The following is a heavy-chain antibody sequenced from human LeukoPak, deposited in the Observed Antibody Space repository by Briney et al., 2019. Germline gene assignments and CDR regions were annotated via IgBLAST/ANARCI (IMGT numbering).Heavy chain of an antibody. D-gene: IGHD3-22*01. V-gene: IGHV4-4*02. J-gene: IGHJ4*02. CDR3: ASRNYYDSTGYFLD. CDR2: IHHSGST. Sequence: KPSGTLSLTCAVSGDSIRRDNWWSWVRQLPGKGLEWIGEIHHSGSTNYNPSLKSRVIISIDKSKNQFSLNLSSVTAADTAVYYCASRNYYDSTGYFLDWGQGTLVTVSS. CDR1: GDSIRRDNW.